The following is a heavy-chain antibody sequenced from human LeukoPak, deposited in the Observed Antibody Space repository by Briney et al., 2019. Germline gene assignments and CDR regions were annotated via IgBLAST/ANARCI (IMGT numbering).Heavy chain of an antibody. CDR2: MSYEGSNT. CDR1: GFTFSNYA. D-gene: IGHD5-18*01. CDR3: APYSYGYGLVGY. J-gene: IGHJ4*02. V-gene: IGHV3-30-3*01. Sequence: GRSLRLSCAASGFTFSNYAMHWVRQAPGKGLEWVAVMSYEGSNTYYADSVKGRFTISRDNSKKTLYLQMNSLRAEDTAVYYCAPYSYGYGLVGYWGQGTLVTVSS.